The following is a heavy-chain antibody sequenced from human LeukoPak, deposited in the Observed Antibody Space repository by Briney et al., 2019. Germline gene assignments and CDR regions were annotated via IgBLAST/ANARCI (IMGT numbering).Heavy chain of an antibody. CDR1: GFTFSSYG. CDR2: ISDSGGST. V-gene: IGHV3-23*01. CDR3: AKRAGFMITFGGVIDN. J-gene: IGHJ4*02. D-gene: IGHD3-16*02. Sequence: GGSLRLSCAASGFTFSSYGMSWVRQAPGKGLEWVSTISDSGGSTYYADSVKGRFTISRDNSKNTLYLQMNSLRAEDTAVYYCAKRAGFMITFGGVIDNWGQGTLVTVSS.